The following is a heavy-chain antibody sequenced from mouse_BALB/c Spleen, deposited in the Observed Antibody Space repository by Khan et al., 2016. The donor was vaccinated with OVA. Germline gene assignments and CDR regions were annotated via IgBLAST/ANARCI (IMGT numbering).Heavy chain of an antibody. Sequence: EVELVESGGGLVQPGGSRKLSCAASGFTFSDYGMAWVRQAPGKGPEWVAFVSSLAYNFYYADTVTGRFTISREKAKNTLYLEMSSLRSEDTAMYYCARGGKGGFAYWGQGTLVTVSA. CDR3: ARGGKGGFAY. V-gene: IGHV5-15*02. CDR2: VSSLAYNF. CDR1: GFTFSDYG. J-gene: IGHJ3*01.